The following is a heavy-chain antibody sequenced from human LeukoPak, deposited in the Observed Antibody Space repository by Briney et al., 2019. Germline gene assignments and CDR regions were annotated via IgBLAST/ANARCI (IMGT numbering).Heavy chain of an antibody. V-gene: IGHV4-34*01. CDR1: GGSFSGYY. CDR3: ARARLWFGETPRWFDP. CDR2: INHSGST. Sequence: KPSETLSLTCAVYGGSFSGYYWSWIRQPPGKGLERIGEINHSGSTNYNPSLKSRVTISVDTSKNQFSLKLSSVTAADTAVYYCARARLWFGETPRWFDPWGQGTLVTVSS. J-gene: IGHJ5*02. D-gene: IGHD3-10*01.